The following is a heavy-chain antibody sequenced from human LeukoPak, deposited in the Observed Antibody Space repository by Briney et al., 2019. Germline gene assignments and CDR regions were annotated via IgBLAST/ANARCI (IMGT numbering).Heavy chain of an antibody. V-gene: IGHV3-33*08. J-gene: IGHJ5*02. CDR3: VRGLLWFGELGGDWFDP. D-gene: IGHD3-10*01. CDR1: GFTFSSYG. CDR2: IWYDGSNK. Sequence: GGSLRLSCAASGFTFSSYGMHWVRQAPGKGLEWVAVIWYDGSNKYYADSVKGRFTISRDNSKNTLYLQMNSLRAEDTAVYYCVRGLLWFGELGGDWFDPWGQGTLVTVSS.